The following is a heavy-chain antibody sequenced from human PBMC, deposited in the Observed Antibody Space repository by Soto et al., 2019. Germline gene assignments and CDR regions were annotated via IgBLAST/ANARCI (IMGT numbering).Heavy chain of an antibody. D-gene: IGHD1-26*01. J-gene: IGHJ3*02. CDR3: ARWVVGAHNRAHAFDI. CDR2: INPSGGST. CDR1: GYTFTSYY. Sequence: ASVTVACKASGYTFTSYYMRWVRQNHGQGLEWMGIINPSGGSTSYAQKFQGRVTMTRDTSTSTVYMELSSLRSEDTAVYYCARWVVGAHNRAHAFDIWGQGTMVTVSS. V-gene: IGHV1-46*01.